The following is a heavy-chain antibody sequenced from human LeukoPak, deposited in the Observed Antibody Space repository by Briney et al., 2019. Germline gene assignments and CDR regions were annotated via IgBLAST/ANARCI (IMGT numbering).Heavy chain of an antibody. D-gene: IGHD1-26*01. V-gene: IGHV4-34*01. CDR1: GGSFSGYY. Sequence: SETLSLTCAVYGGSFSGYYWSWIRQPPGKGLEWIGEINHSGGTNYNPSLKSRVTISVDTSKNQFSLKLSSVTAADTAVYYRARRRGSGSYYRIDYWGQGTLVTVSS. CDR2: INHSGGT. J-gene: IGHJ4*02. CDR3: ARRRGSGSYYRIDY.